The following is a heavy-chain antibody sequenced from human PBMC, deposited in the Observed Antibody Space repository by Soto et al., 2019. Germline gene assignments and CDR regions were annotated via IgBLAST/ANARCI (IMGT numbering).Heavy chain of an antibody. D-gene: IGHD5-12*01. CDR1: GGSVSSGSYY. J-gene: IGHJ4*02. Sequence: QVQLQESGPGLVKPSETLSLTCTVSGGSVSSGSYYWSWIRQPPGKGLEWIGYIYYSGSTNYNPSLKSRLTISADTSKNQCSLKLSSVTAADTAVYYCARDGDGYNYWGQGTLVIVSS. CDR2: IYYSGST. CDR3: ARDGDGYNY. V-gene: IGHV4-61*01.